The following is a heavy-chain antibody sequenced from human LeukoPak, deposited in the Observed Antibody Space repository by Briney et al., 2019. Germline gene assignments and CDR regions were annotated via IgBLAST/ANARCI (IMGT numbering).Heavy chain of an antibody. CDR1: GGSISGGGDY. J-gene: IGHJ5*02. D-gene: IGHD5-24*01. CDR3: ARAPIYNQHADWFDP. V-gene: IGHV4-31*03. Sequence: SETLSLTCTVSGGSISGGGDYWSWIRQHPGKDREWIGYINYSGSTFYNPSLKSRVTISVDTSNNQFSLKLSSVTAADTAVYYCARAPIYNQHADWFDPWGQGTLVTVSS. CDR2: INYSGST.